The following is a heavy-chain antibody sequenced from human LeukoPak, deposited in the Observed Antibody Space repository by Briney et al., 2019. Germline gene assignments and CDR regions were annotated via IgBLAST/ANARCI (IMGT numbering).Heavy chain of an antibody. D-gene: IGHD1-26*01. Sequence: GASVKVSCKASGGTFSSYAISWVRQAPGQGLEWMGRIIPILGIANYAQKFQGRVTITADKSTSTAYMELSSLRSEDTAVYYCARDSRIVGATNYFDYWGQGTLVTVSS. CDR2: IIPILGIA. J-gene: IGHJ4*02. CDR3: ARDSRIVGATNYFDY. V-gene: IGHV1-69*04. CDR1: GGTFSSYA.